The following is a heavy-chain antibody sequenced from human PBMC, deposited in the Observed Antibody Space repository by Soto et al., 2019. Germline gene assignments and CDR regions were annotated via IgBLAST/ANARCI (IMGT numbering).Heavy chain of an antibody. V-gene: IGHV5-10-1*01. CDR3: ARRMTTVTNYSPTGLYYYYGMDV. CDR2: IDPSDSYT. CDR1: GYSFTSYW. J-gene: IGHJ6*02. Sequence: GESLKISCKGSGYSFTSYWVSWVRQMPGKGLEWMGRIDPSDSYTNYSPSFQGHVTISADKSISTAYLQWSSLKASDTAMYYCARRMTTVTNYSPTGLYYYYGMDVWGQGTTVTVSS. D-gene: IGHD4-4*01.